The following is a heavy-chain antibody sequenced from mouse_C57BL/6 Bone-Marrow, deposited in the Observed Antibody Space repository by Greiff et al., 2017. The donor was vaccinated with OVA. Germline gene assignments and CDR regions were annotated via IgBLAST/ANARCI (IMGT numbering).Heavy chain of an antibody. Sequence: EVQLQESGGGLVQPGGSLKLSCAASGFTFSDYYMYWVRQTPEKRLEWVAYISNGGGSTYYPATVKGRFTISRANAKNTLYLQMSRLKSEDTAMYYCARRGTTVVATGGYYAMDYWGQGTSVTVSS. CDR2: ISNGGGST. CDR3: ARRGTTVVATGGYYAMDY. V-gene: IGHV5-12*01. D-gene: IGHD1-1*01. CDR1: GFTFSDYY. J-gene: IGHJ4*01.